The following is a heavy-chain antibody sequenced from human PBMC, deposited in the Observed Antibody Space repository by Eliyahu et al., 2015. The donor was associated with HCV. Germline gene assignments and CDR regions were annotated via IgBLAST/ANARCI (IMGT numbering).Heavy chain of an antibody. CDR1: GYSFTDYY. CDR3: AIPAVAVTTESFDY. CDR2: IIPNSGGT. J-gene: IGHJ4*02. D-gene: IGHD4-17*01. Sequence: QVQLVQSGAEVKKPGASVKVSCKASGYSFTDYYIHWVRQAPGQGLEWMGWIIPNSGGTNYAQKFQGRVTMTRDTSISTVYMELSRLRSDDTAVYYCAIPAVAVTTESFDYWGQGTLVTVSS. V-gene: IGHV1-2*02.